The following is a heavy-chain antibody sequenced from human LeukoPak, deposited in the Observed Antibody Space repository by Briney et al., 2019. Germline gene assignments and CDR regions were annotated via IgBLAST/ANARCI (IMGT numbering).Heavy chain of an antibody. V-gene: IGHV3-30-3*01. CDR1: GFTFSSYA. Sequence: GGSLRLSCAASGFTFSSYAMHWVRQAPGKGLEWVAVISYDGSNKYYADSVKGRFTISRDNSKNTLYLQMNSLRAEDTAVYYCARVVPGGNYFDYWGQGTLVTVSS. CDR3: ARVVPGGNYFDY. CDR2: ISYDGSNK. D-gene: IGHD3-10*01. J-gene: IGHJ4*02.